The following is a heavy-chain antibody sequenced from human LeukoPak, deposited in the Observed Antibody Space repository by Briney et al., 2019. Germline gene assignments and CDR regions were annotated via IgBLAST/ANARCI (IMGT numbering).Heavy chain of an antibody. CDR1: GFTFSSYD. CDR2: IGTAGDT. V-gene: IGHV3-13*01. Sequence: PGGSLRLSCAASGFTFSSYDMHWVRQATGKGLEWVSAIGTAGDTYYPGSVKGRFTISRENAKNSLYLQMNSLRAGDTAVYYCARSGIAAAGFAFDIWGQGTMVTVSS. J-gene: IGHJ3*02. CDR3: ARSGIAAAGFAFDI. D-gene: IGHD6-13*01.